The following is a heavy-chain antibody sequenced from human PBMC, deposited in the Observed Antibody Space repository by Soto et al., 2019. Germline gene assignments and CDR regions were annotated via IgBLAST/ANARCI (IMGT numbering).Heavy chain of an antibody. Sequence: EVQLLESGGGLVQPGGSLRLSCTASGFTYSIYAMAWVRQAPGKGLEWVSVISGSGGETYYADSVKGRFTISRDNSKNTVYLQMTNLRADDTAVYYCAKEIAVAVATPPEYWGQGTLVTVSS. V-gene: IGHV3-23*01. CDR3: AKEIAVAVATPPEY. D-gene: IGHD5-12*01. CDR1: GFTYSIYA. J-gene: IGHJ4*02. CDR2: ISGSGGET.